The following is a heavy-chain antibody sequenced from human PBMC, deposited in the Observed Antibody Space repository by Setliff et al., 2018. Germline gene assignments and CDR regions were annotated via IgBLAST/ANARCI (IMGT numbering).Heavy chain of an antibody. Sequence: GESLTISCKGSGYRFSSHWVGWVRQMPGKGLEWMGIIYPGDSDTRYSPSFQGQVTISADKSISTAYLQWSSLKASDTAMYYCASSSGSSSNDAFDIWGQGTTVTVSS. V-gene: IGHV5-51*01. CDR3: ASSSGSSSNDAFDI. CDR2: IYPGDSDT. CDR1: GYRFSSHW. D-gene: IGHD1-26*01. J-gene: IGHJ3*02.